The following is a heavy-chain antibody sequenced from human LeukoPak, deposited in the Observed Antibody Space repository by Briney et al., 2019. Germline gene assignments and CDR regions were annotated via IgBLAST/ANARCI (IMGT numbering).Heavy chain of an antibody. D-gene: IGHD3-9*01. CDR1: GFSFTDYP. J-gene: IGHJ4*02. CDR2: IYSGGTT. V-gene: IGHV3-66*01. CDR3: ATSPDDKLTGYSY. Sequence: GGSLRLSCATSGFSFTDYPMNWVRQAPGKGLDWVSIIYSGGTTFYADSVKGRFTISRDNSKNTLYLQMNSLRVEDTAMYYCATSPDDKLTGYSYWGQGTLVTVSS.